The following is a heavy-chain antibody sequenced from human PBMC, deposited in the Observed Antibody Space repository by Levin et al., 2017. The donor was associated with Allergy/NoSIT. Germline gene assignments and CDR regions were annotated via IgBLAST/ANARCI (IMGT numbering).Heavy chain of an antibody. CDR2: IYWDDDK. V-gene: IGHV2-5*02. CDR1: GFSLSTSGVG. CDR3: AHSLYYGDYDVVGAFDS. J-gene: IGHJ3*02. Sequence: SGPTLVKPTQTLTLTCTFSGFSLSTSGVGVGWIRQPPGKALEWLALIYWDDDKRYSPSLKSRLTITKDTSKNQVVLTMTNMDPVDTATYYCAHSLYYGDYDVVGAFDSWGQGTMVTVSS. D-gene: IGHD4-17*01.